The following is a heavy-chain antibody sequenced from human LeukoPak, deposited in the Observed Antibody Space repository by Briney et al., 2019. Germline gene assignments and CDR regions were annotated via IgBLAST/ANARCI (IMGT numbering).Heavy chain of an antibody. D-gene: IGHD2-8*01. V-gene: IGHV3-23*01. CDR3: AKEALMVYSNAYFDY. Sequence: SGGSLRLSCAASGFTFSNYAMSWVRQAPGKGLEWVSAISSSGGSTYYADSVKGRFTISRDNSKNTLYVQMNSLRAEDTAVYYCAKEALMVYSNAYFDYWGQGTLVTVSS. J-gene: IGHJ4*02. CDR1: GFTFSNYA. CDR2: ISSSGGST.